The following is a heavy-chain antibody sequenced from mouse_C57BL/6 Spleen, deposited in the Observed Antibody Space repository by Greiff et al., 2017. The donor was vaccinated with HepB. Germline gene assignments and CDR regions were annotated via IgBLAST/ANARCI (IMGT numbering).Heavy chain of an antibody. Sequence: QVQLQQSGAELARPGASVKLSCKASGYTFTSYGISWVKQRTGQGLEWIGEIYPRSGNTYYNEKFKGKATLTADKSSSTAYMELRSLTSEDSAVYFCAYGVYAMDYWGQGTSVTVSS. V-gene: IGHV1-81*01. CDR1: GYTFTSYG. D-gene: IGHD2-10*02. CDR3: AYGVYAMDY. J-gene: IGHJ4*01. CDR2: IYPRSGNT.